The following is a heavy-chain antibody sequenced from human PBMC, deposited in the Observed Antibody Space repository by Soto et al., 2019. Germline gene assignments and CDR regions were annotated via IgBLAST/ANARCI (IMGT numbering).Heavy chain of an antibody. J-gene: IGHJ6*02. CDR3: AKGHSDSFGNYDYFGMDV. CDR2: ITGAGGST. CDR1: GFTVDNYG. V-gene: IGHV3-23*01. D-gene: IGHD4-4*01. Sequence: VGALRLSCAASGFTVDNYGMSWVRQAPGKGLEGIGAITGAGGSTYNADSVKGRFAISRDNSKKTVYLQVDSLRVEDTAVYYCAKGHSDSFGNYDYFGMDVWGQGTTVTVSS.